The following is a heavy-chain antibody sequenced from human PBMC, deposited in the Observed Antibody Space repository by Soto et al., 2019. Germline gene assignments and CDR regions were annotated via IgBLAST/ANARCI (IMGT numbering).Heavy chain of an antibody. J-gene: IGHJ5*02. D-gene: IGHD3-22*01. CDR3: ASLLYYYDSSGYYPRHGWFDP. V-gene: IGHV1-69*13. Sequence: SVKVSCKASGGTFVSYAISWLRQAPGQGLEWMGGIIPIFGTANYAQKFQGRVTITADESTSTAYMELSSLRSEDTAVYYCASLLYYYDSSGYYPRHGWFDPWGQGTLVTVSS. CDR2: IIPIFGTA. CDR1: GGTFVSYA.